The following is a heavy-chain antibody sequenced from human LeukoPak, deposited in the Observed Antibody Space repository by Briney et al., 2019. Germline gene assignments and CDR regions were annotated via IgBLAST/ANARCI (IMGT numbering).Heavy chain of an antibody. CDR1: DGPINSYY. CDR2: IYYNGNT. Sequence: SETLSLTCSVSDGPINSYYWNWIRQPPGKGLEWIGYIYYNGNTNYSPSLKSRVTMSVDTSKNLFSLKVSSVTAADTAVYYCARGRSNYYGMDVWGQGTTVTVSS. D-gene: IGHD1-26*01. J-gene: IGHJ6*02. V-gene: IGHV4-59*01. CDR3: ARGRSNYYGMDV.